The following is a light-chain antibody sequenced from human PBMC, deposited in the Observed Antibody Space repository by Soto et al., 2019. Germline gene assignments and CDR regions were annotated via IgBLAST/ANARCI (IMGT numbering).Light chain of an antibody. CDR2: DAS. Sequence: EIVLTPSPATLSLAPVEIATLSCRASQSVSSYLAWYQQKPGQAPRLLIYDASNTATGIPARFSGSGSGTDFTLTISSLEPEDFAVYYCQKRSNWTLTFGGGTKGDIK. V-gene: IGKV3-11*01. CDR1: QSVSSY. CDR3: QKRSNWTLT. J-gene: IGKJ4*01.